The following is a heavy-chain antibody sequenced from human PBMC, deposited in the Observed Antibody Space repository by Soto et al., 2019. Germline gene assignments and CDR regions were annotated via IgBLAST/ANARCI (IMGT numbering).Heavy chain of an antibody. CDR2: IWYDGSNK. CDR3: ARGPLSKNYYYYYMDV. V-gene: IGHV3-33*01. Sequence: GGSLRLSCAASGFTFSSYGMHWVRQAPGKGLEWVAVIWYDGSNKYYADSVKGRFTISRDNSKNTLYLQMNSLRAEDTAVYYCARGPLSKNYYYYYMDVWGKGTTVTVSS. J-gene: IGHJ6*03. CDR1: GFTFSSYG.